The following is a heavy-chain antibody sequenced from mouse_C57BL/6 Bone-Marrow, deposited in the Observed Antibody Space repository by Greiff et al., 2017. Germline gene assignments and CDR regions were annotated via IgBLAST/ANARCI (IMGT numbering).Heavy chain of an antibody. V-gene: IGHV1-26*01. CDR3: ARDYGSSWYFDV. Sequence: EVQLQQSGPELVKPGASVKISCKASGYTFTDYYMNWVKQSHGKSLEWIGDLNPNNGGTSYNQKFKGKATLTVDKSSSTAYMELRSLTSEDSAVYYCARDYGSSWYFDVWGTGTTVTVSS. D-gene: IGHD1-1*01. CDR1: GYTFTDYY. CDR2: LNPNNGGT. J-gene: IGHJ1*03.